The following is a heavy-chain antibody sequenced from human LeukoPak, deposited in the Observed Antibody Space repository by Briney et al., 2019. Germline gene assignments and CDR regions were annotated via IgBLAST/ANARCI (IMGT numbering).Heavy chain of an antibody. D-gene: IGHD4-17*01. CDR3: ARRAAVTQFDY. CDR1: GFTFSSYW. J-gene: IGHJ4*02. Sequence: GGSLRLSCAVSGFTFSSYWMHWVRQAPGKGLVWVSRINSDGSSTSYADSVKGRFSISRDNAKNTLYLQMNSLRAEDTAVYYCARRAAVTQFDYWGQGTLVTVSS. V-gene: IGHV3-74*01. CDR2: INSDGSST.